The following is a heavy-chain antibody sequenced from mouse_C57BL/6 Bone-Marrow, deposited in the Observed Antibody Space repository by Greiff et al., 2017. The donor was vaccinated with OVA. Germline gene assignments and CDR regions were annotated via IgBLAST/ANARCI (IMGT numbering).Heavy chain of an antibody. J-gene: IGHJ2*01. CDR2: IYPGGGYT. CDR3: AREGDSNYPYSFDY. V-gene: IGHV1-63*01. CDR1: GYTFTNYW. Sequence: VKLMESGAELVRPGTSVKMSCKASGYTFTNYWIGWAKQRPGHGLEWIGDIYPGGGYTNYNEKFKGKATLTADKSSSTAYMQFSSLTSEDSAIYYCAREGDSNYPYSFDYWGQGTTLTVSS. D-gene: IGHD2-5*01.